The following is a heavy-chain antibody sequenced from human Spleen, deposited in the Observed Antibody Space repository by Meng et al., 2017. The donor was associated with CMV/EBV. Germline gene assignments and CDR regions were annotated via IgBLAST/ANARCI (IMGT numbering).Heavy chain of an antibody. J-gene: IGHJ4*02. Sequence: SETLSLTCAVYGGSFSGYYWSWIRQPPGKGLEWIGYIYYSGRTNYKPSLKSRVTISVDTSKNQFSLKLTSVTAADTAVYYCVRGRPPRYYFDYWGQGALVTVSS. CDR3: VRGRPPRYYFDY. D-gene: IGHD3-9*01. CDR2: IYYSGRT. V-gene: IGHV4-59*12. CDR1: GGSFSGYY.